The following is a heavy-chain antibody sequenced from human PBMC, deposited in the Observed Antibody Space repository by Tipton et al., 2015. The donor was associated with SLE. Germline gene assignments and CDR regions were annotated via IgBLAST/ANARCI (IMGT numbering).Heavy chain of an antibody. CDR3: ARADI. CDR2: RYFLGYN. Sequence: TLSLTCTVSGGSISSFYWAWIRQPPGKGLEWIGSRYFLGYNYYNPSLKSRVTISVDRSKNQYYLSLTSVTAADTAVYYCARADIWGQGTLVTVSS. D-gene: IGHD6-19*01. J-gene: IGHJ4*02. CDR1: GGSISSFY. V-gene: IGHV4-39*07.